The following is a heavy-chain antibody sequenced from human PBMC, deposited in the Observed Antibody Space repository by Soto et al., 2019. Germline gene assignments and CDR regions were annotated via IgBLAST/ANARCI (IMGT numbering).Heavy chain of an antibody. Sequence: GGSLRLSCAASGFTFSGYWMSWARQAPGKGLEWVANIKQDGSENYFVDSVKGRFTISRDNAKNSLSLQMNSMKSDDTAVYYCARRGRRSGNYADAFDIWGQGTMVTVSS. J-gene: IGHJ3*02. CDR2: IKQDGSEN. CDR1: GFTFSGYW. D-gene: IGHD1-26*01. CDR3: ARRGRRSGNYADAFDI. V-gene: IGHV3-7*03.